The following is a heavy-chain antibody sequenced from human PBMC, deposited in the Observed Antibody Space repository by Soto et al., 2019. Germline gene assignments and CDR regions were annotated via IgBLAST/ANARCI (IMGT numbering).Heavy chain of an antibody. CDR3: ATSKVPATMGDGFDI. J-gene: IGHJ3*02. D-gene: IGHD2-2*01. CDR2: IYPADSDI. CDR1: GYSFTSYW. Sequence: GESLKISCKGSGYSFTSYWIGWVRQMPGKGLEWMGSIYPADSDIRYSPSFQGQATISVDKSISTAYLQWSSLKASDTAMYYCATSKVPATMGDGFDIWGQGTMVTVS. V-gene: IGHV5-51*01.